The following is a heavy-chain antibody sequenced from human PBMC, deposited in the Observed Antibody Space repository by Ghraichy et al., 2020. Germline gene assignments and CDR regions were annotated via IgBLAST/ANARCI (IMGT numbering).Heavy chain of an antibody. Sequence: SETLSLTCTVSGGSISSYYWSWIRQPPGKGLEWIGYIYYSGSTNYNPSLKSRVTISVDTSKNQFSLKLSAVTAADTAVYYCARQGIYGYSSSLHDAFDIWGLGTMVTLSS. CDR2: IYYSGST. CDR3: ARQGIYGYSSSLHDAFDI. CDR1: GGSISSYY. D-gene: IGHD6-13*01. J-gene: IGHJ3*02. V-gene: IGHV4-59*08.